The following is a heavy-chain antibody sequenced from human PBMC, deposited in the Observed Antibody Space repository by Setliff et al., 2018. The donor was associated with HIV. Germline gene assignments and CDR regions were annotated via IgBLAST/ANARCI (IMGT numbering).Heavy chain of an antibody. CDR3: ARGRGSGSYWARFES. CDR1: GDSIFSGSYY. D-gene: IGHD3-10*01. CDR2: IFTSEKV. Sequence: SETLSLTFTVSGDSIFSGSYYWYWIRQPAGKGLEWIGRIFTSEKVDYNSSLKSRVAIKMDRSKNQFSLQLTSVTAEDTAVYYCARGRGSGSYWARFESWGHGTLVTVSS. V-gene: IGHV4-61*02. J-gene: IGHJ5*01.